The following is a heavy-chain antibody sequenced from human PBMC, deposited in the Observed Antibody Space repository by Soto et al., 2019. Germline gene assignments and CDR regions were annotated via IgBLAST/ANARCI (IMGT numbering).Heavy chain of an antibody. D-gene: IGHD3-10*01. CDR3: ARDKASSGSYYYGMDV. CDR2: IYSGGST. Sequence: ESGGGLIQPGGSLRLSCAASGFTVSSNYMSWVRQAPGKGLEWVSVIYSGGSTYYADSVKGRFTISRDNSKNTLYLQMNSLRAEDTAVYYCARDKASSGSYYYGMDVWGQGTTVTVSS. V-gene: IGHV3-53*01. CDR1: GFTVSSNY. J-gene: IGHJ6*02.